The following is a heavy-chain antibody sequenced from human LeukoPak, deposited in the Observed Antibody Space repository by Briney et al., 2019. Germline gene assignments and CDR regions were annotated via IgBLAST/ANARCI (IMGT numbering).Heavy chain of an antibody. CDR1: GGSISSYY. V-gene: IGHV4-59*08. CDR2: IYYSGNT. J-gene: IGHJ3*02. Sequence: PSETLSLTCTVSGGSISSYYWSWIRQPPGKGLDWIGYIYYSGNTNYNPSLKSRVTMSVDTSKNQLSLKLSSVTAADTAVYYCARPRGEFHYYAFDIWGHGTVVTVSS. D-gene: IGHD3-16*01. CDR3: ARPRGEFHYYAFDI.